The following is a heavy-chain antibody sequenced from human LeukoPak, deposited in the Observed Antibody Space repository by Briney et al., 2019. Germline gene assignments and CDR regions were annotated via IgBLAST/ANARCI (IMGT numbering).Heavy chain of an antibody. CDR1: VESFSGFY. CDR2: IDHTGNT. J-gene: IGHJ4*02. CDR3: ASRGLLPLDY. V-gene: IGHV4-34*01. Sequence: SETLSLTCAVYVESFSGFYWNWIRRLPGKGLEWIGEIDHTGNTNYNPSLKSRVTMSVDTSKNQFSLKLNSVTAADTAVYYCASRGLLPLDYWGQGTLVTVSS. D-gene: IGHD3/OR15-3a*01.